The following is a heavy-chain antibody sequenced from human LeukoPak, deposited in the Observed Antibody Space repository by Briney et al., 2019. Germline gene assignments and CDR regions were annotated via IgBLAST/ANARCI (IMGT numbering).Heavy chain of an antibody. D-gene: IGHD3-16*01. V-gene: IGHV3-30*18. Sequence: GGSLRLSCAASGFTFSSYGMHWVRQAPGKGLEWVALISYDGSNKYYADSVKGRFTISRDNSKNTLYLQMNSLRVEDTAVYYCAKPAYAGYYYYMDVWGKGTTVTVSS. CDR2: ISYDGSNK. J-gene: IGHJ6*03. CDR3: AKPAYAGYYYYMDV. CDR1: GFTFSSYG.